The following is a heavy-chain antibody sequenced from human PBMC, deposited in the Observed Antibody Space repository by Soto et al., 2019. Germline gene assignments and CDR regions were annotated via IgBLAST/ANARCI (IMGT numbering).Heavy chain of an antibody. D-gene: IGHD3-22*01. J-gene: IGHJ5*02. CDR3: AKAATYMIVNNWFDP. Sequence: VGSLRLSCAASGFTFSSYAMSWVRQAPGKGLEWVSAISGSGGSTYYADSVKGRFTISRDNSKNTLYLQMNSLRAEDTAVYYCAKAATYMIVNNWFDPWGQGTLVTVSS. CDR1: GFTFSSYA. CDR2: ISGSGGST. V-gene: IGHV3-23*01.